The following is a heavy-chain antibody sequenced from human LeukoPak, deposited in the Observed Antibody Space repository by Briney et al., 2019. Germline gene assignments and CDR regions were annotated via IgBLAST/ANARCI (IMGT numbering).Heavy chain of an antibody. V-gene: IGHV3-7*01. D-gene: IGHD6-13*01. CDR2: IKQDGSEK. CDR1: GFTFSSYW. Sequence: GGSLRLSCAASGFTFSSYWMSWVRQAPGKGLEWVANIKQDGSEKYYVDSVKGRFTISRDNAKNSLYLQMNSLRAEDTAVYYCARRPGYSSTQAWFDPWGQGTLVTVSS. CDR3: ARRPGYSSTQAWFDP. J-gene: IGHJ5*02.